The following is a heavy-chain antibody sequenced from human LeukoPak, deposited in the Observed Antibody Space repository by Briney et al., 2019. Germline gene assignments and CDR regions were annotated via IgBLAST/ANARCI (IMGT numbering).Heavy chain of an antibody. CDR2: INHSGST. CDR3: ARGWTLKTPFGRVAGTSSRRGRYFDY. V-gene: IGHV4-34*01. J-gene: IGHJ4*01. D-gene: IGHD6-19*01. Sequence: KPSETLSLTCAVYGGSYSGYYWSWIRQPPGKGLEWIGEINHSGSTNYNPSLKSRVTRSIDTSKNQFSLKLTSVTAADTAMYYCARGWTLKTPFGRVAGTSSRRGRYFDYWGQGNLVTVSS. CDR1: GGSYSGYY.